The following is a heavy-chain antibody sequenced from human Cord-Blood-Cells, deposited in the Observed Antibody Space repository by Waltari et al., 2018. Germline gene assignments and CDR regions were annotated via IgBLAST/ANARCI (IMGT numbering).Heavy chain of an antibody. J-gene: IGHJ3*02. Sequence: QVQLVESGGGVVQPGRSLRLSCAASGFTFSSYAMHWVRQAPGKGVEWVAVISNDGSNKYYADSVKGRFTISRDNSKNTLYLQMNSLRAEDTAVYYCARDSGSYAFDIWGQGTMVTVSS. CDR1: GFTFSSYA. CDR3: ARDSGSYAFDI. D-gene: IGHD1-26*01. V-gene: IGHV3-30-3*01. CDR2: ISNDGSNK.